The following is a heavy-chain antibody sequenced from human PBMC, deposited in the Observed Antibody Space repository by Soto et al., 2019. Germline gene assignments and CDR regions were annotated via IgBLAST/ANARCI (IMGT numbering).Heavy chain of an antibody. V-gene: IGHV3-23*01. CDR2: ISGSGIST. Sequence: EVQLLESWGGLVKPGGSLRLSCAASGLTFSSYAMSWVRQAPGKGLEWVSGISGSGISTYYADSVKGRFTISRDNSKNTLYLQMNSLRAEDTAVYYCAKNSESSAYSSFDYWGQGTLVTVSS. CDR3: AKNSESSAYSSFDY. CDR1: GLTFSSYA. J-gene: IGHJ4*02. D-gene: IGHD3-22*01.